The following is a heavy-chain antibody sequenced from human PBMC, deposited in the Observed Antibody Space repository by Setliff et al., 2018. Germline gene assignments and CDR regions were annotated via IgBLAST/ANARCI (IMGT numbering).Heavy chain of an antibody. D-gene: IGHD2-21*02. CDR1: GYTFTNYW. Sequence: PGESLKISCKGSGYTFTNYWIGWVRQMPGKGLEWMGLIYPGDSDTTYSPSFQGQVPISADKPIGTAYLQWSSLKAPDTAIYYGARRGWGSSSGDCYSPKGCYYYYMDVWGKGTTVTVSS. CDR2: IYPGDSDT. V-gene: IGHV5-51*01. CDR3: ARRGWGSSSGDCYSPKGCYYYYMDV. J-gene: IGHJ6*03.